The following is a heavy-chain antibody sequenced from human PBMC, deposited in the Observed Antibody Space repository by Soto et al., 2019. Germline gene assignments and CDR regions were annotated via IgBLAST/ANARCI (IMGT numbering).Heavy chain of an antibody. J-gene: IGHJ4*02. CDR3: ARVRRSSGYYYGY. V-gene: IGHV1-46*01. CDR2: INPSGGST. CDR1: VYTFTIYY. Sequence: ASVNGSCKASVYTFTIYYMRWVRQTPGQGLEWMGIINPSGGSTSYAQKFQGRVTMTRDTSTSTVYMELSSLRSEDTAVYYCARVRRSSGYYYGYWGQGTPVTVSS. D-gene: IGHD3-22*01.